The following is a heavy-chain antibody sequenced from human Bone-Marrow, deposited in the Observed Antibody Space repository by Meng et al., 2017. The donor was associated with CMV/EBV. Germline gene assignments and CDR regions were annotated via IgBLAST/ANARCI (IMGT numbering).Heavy chain of an antibody. D-gene: IGHD3-22*01. Sequence: GSRRLSCTVSGYSISSGYYWGWIRQPPGKGLEWIGSIYHSGSTYYNPSLKSRVTISVDTSKNHFSLKLCSVTAADTAVYYCAREYSYASSGYYEDAFDIWGQGKLVNVSS. CDR1: GYSISSGYY. J-gene: IGHJ3*02. CDR2: IYHSGST. V-gene: IGHV4-38-2*02. CDR3: AREYSYASSGYYEDAFDI.